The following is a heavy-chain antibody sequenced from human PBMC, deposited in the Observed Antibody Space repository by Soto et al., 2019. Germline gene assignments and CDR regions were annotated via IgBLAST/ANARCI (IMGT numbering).Heavy chain of an antibody. CDR2: INTGTGNT. CDR3: ARETYGSGGPEWYDY. D-gene: IGHD3-10*01. Sequence: GASVKVSCKASGYTFTIYAMLWVRQAPGQRLEWMGWINTGTGNTKYSQKFQGRVTITRDTSASTAYMELSSLRSEDTAVYYCARETYGSGGPEWYDYWGQGTLVT. CDR1: GYTFTIYA. V-gene: IGHV1-3*04. J-gene: IGHJ4*02.